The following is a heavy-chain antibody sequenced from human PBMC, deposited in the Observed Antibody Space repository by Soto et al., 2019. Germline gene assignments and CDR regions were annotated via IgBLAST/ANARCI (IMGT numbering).Heavy chain of an antibody. J-gene: IGHJ6*02. CDR3: ARDSVPYGMDV. CDR2: IYSSGST. CDR1: GDSISSYY. V-gene: IGHV4-59*01. Sequence: SQTLSLPCTVSGDSISSYYWNWIRQPPGKGLEWIGYIYSSGSTNYNPSLRSRVSISADTSKNQFSPNLRSVTAADTAVYYCARDSVPYGMDVWGQGTTVTVSS.